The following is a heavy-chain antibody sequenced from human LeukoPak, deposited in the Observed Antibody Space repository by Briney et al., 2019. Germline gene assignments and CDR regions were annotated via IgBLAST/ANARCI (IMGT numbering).Heavy chain of an antibody. D-gene: IGHD3-10*01. Sequence: SETLSLTCTVSGGSISSSNYYWGWIRQPPGKGLEWIGYIYYSGSTNYNPSLKSRVTISVDTSKNQFSLKLSSVTAADTAVYYCARRGIGSGSPFDYWGQGTLVTVSS. V-gene: IGHV4-61*05. CDR2: IYYSGST. CDR3: ARRGIGSGSPFDY. J-gene: IGHJ4*02. CDR1: GGSISSSNYY.